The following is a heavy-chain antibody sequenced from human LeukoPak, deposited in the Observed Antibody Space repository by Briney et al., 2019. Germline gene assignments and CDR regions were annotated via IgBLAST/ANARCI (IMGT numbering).Heavy chain of an antibody. Sequence: GGSLRLSCAASGFTFGSYAMHWVRQAPGKGLEWVAVISYDGSNKYYADSVKGRFTISRDNSKNTLYLQMNSLRAEDTAVYYCAREARDRLIMYNWFDPWGQGTLVTVS. J-gene: IGHJ5*02. CDR1: GFTFGSYA. CDR2: ISYDGSNK. D-gene: IGHD5-12*01. CDR3: AREARDRLIMYNWFDP. V-gene: IGHV3-30*04.